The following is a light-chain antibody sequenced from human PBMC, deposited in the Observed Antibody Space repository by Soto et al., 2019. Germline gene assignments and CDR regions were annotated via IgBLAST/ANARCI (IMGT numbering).Light chain of an antibody. CDR3: QQYNNWPPA. CDR2: GAS. Sequence: EIVMTQSPATLSVSPGERATLSCRASKSVSGNLAWYQQKPGQAPRLLIYGASTRATGIPARFSGSGSGTEFTLTISSLQSEDFAVYYCQQYNNWPPAFGQGTKVEIK. V-gene: IGKV3-15*01. J-gene: IGKJ1*01. CDR1: KSVSGN.